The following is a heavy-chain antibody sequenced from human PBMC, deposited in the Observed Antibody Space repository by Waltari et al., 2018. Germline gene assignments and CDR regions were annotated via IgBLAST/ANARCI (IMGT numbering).Heavy chain of an antibody. Sequence: QVQLQESGPGLVKPSQTLSLTCTVSGGSLSSGGYYCIWIRQHPGKGLEWIGYIYYSGSTYYNPSLKSRVTISVDTSKNQFSLKLSSVTAADTAVYYCARDNSDSRRTDYWGQGTLVTVSS. CDR1: GGSLSSGGYY. D-gene: IGHD3-22*01. V-gene: IGHV4-31*03. J-gene: IGHJ4*02. CDR2: IYYSGST. CDR3: ARDNSDSRRTDY.